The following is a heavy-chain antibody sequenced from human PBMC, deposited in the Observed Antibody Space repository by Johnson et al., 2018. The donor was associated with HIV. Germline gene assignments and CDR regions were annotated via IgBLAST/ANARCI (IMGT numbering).Heavy chain of an antibody. Sequence: VQLVESGGGLVKPGGSLRLSCAASGFTFSNAWMSWVRQAPGKGLEWVGRIKSKTDGGTTDYAAPVKGRFTISRDDSKNTLYLQMNSLRAEDTAVYYCARDPAAAALRAFDIWGQGTMVTVSS. J-gene: IGHJ3*02. CDR3: ARDPAAAALRAFDI. CDR2: IKSKTDGGTT. CDR1: GFTFSNAW. V-gene: IGHV3-15*01. D-gene: IGHD6-13*01.